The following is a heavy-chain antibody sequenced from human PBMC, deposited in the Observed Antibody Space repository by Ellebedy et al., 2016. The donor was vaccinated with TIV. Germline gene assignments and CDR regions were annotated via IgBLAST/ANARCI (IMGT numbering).Heavy chain of an antibody. CDR2: IKQDGSAK. CDR3: ARRYMDV. CDR1: GFTFSSYW. V-gene: IGHV3-7*01. J-gene: IGHJ6*03. Sequence: ESLKISXAASGFTFSSYWMQWVRQAPGKGLEWVANIKQDGSAKYYVDSVKGRFTISRDNAKNSVYLQMNNLRAEDTAVYYCARRYMDVWGKGTTVTVSS.